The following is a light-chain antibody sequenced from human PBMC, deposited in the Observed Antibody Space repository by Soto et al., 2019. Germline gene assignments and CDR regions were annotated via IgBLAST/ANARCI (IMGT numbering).Light chain of an antibody. CDR3: TSYTRSVSVV. Sequence: QSVLTQPASVSGSPGQSITISCTGTSTDIGGYNYISWYQQHPGKAPKLMIYDVTDRPSGVSDRFSGSKSGNTASLTISGLQSEDEADYYCTSYTRSVSVVFGGETKLTVL. J-gene: IGLJ2*01. V-gene: IGLV2-14*01. CDR2: DVT. CDR1: STDIGGYNY.